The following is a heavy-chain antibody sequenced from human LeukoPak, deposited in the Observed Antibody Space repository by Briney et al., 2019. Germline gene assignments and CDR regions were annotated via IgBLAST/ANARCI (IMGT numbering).Heavy chain of an antibody. V-gene: IGHV4-34*01. Sequence: SETLSLTCAVYGGSFSGYYWSWIPDPPGKGLEGSGEINHSGSTNYNPSLKSRVTISVDTSKNQFSLKLSSVTAADTAVYYCARRYCSSTSCCTAFGYWGQGTLVTVSS. CDR1: GGSFSGYY. CDR2: INHSGST. D-gene: IGHD2-2*02. J-gene: IGHJ4*02. CDR3: ARRYCSSTSCCTAFGY.